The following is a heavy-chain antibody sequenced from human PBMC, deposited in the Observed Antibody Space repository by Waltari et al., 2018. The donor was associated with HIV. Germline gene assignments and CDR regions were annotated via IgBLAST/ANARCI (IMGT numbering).Heavy chain of an antibody. CDR2: ISVSGAST. CDR3: AQYDSSGFYLGDALEI. V-gene: IGHV3-23*04. J-gene: IGHJ3*02. CDR1: GFTFGSHP. D-gene: IGHD3-22*01. Sequence: ELQLVVSGGGLVKPGGSLRLSCAAVGFTFGSHPLSWVRRGPGRGLEWVSGISVSGASTYCVVSVKGQTTITRDNSKITRYLQMNSLRAEDTAVYYCAQYDSSGFYLGDALEIWGQGTVVTVSS.